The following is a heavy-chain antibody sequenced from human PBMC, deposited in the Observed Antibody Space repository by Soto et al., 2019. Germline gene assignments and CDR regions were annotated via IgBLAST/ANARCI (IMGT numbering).Heavy chain of an antibody. CDR2: ISGSGRDT. Sequence: EVQLLEAGGDLVQPGGSLRLSCAASGFTFSSYAMSWVRQAPGKGLEWVSSISGSGRDTYYADSVRGRFTISRDNSKNTLYLQMNSLRAEDTAVYYCAKLPMIQWGPFGFYFDSWGQGTLVTVSS. V-gene: IGHV3-23*01. CDR1: GFTFSSYA. CDR3: AKLPMIQWGPFGFYFDS. D-gene: IGHD3-22*01. J-gene: IGHJ4*02.